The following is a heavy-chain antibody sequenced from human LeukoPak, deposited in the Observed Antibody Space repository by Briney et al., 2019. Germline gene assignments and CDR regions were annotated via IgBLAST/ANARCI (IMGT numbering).Heavy chain of an antibody. CDR1: GGSFSGYY. D-gene: IGHD3-3*01. CDR3: ARVSIFGVVISYAFDI. J-gene: IGHJ3*02. V-gene: IGHV4-34*01. Sequence: SETLSLTCAVYGGSFSGYYWSWIRQPPGKGLEWIGEINHSGSTNYNPSLKSQVTISVDTSKNQFSLKLSSVTAADTAVYYCARVSIFGVVISYAFDIWGRGTMVTVSS. CDR2: INHSGST.